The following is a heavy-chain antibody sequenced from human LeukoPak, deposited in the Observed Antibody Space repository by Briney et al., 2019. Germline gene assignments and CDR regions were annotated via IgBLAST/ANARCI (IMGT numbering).Heavy chain of an antibody. D-gene: IGHD2-15*01. CDR1: GFTFGSYS. J-gene: IGHJ4*02. Sequence: PGGSLRLSCAASGFTFGSYSMNWVRQAPGKGLEWVSAIRGTADTAYYADSVKGRFTISRDNSKSTLYLQMNSLRAEDTAVYYCAKRGYCSGGACYSGAAPHFDYWGQGTLVTVSS. CDR2: IRGTADTA. CDR3: AKRGYCSGGACYSGAAPHFDY. V-gene: IGHV3-23*01.